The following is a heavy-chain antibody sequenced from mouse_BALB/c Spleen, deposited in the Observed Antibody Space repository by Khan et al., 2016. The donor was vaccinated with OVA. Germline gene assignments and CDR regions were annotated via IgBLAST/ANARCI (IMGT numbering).Heavy chain of an antibody. CDR3: ASGGRWGPSWFAY. V-gene: IGHV3-6*01. Sequence: EVQLQESGPGLVKPSQSLSLTCSVTGYSITSGYYWNWIRQFPGNKLEWMGNIRYDGSNNYNQSLKNRISITSDTSKNQLFLKLNSVTTEDTAISDLASGGRWGPSWFAYWGQGTLVTVSA. D-gene: IGHD2-3*01. J-gene: IGHJ3*01. CDR1: GYSITSGYY. CDR2: IRYDGSN.